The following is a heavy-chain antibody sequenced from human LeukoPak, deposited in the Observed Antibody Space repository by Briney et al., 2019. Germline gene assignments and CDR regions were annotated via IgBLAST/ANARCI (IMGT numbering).Heavy chain of an antibody. CDR2: IRYDGSNK. J-gene: IGHJ4*02. CDR3: AKASWDSSGLPFDY. CDR1: GFTFSSYG. Sequence: GGSLRLSCVASGFTFSSYGMHWVRQAPGKGLEWVAFIRYDGSNKYYADSVKGRFTISRDNSKNTLYLQMNSLRAEDTAVYYGAKASWDSSGLPFDYWGQGTLVTVSS. D-gene: IGHD3-22*01. V-gene: IGHV3-30*02.